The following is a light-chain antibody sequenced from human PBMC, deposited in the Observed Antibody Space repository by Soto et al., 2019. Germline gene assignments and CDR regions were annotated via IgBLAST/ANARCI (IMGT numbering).Light chain of an antibody. J-gene: IGKJ1*01. V-gene: IGKV3-15*01. CDR3: QQYNNWPPWT. CDR2: DTS. CDR1: QSISIK. Sequence: ETVLTQSPAILSLSPGARATLSCRASQSISIKLAWYQQKPGQAPRLLIYDTSSRATGVPARFSGSGSGTEFTLTISRLEPEDFAVYYCQQYNNWPPWTFGQGTKVDIK.